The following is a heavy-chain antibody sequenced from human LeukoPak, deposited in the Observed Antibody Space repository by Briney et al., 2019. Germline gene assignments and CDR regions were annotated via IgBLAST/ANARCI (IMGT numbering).Heavy chain of an antibody. D-gene: IGHD5-12*01. Sequence: SETLSLTCTVSGGSITNYYWGWIRQPPGKGLEWIGYIYYSGSTNYNPSLKSRVTISVDTSKNQFSLRLTSVTAADTAVYYCARDPPPRPGVYSGYEGAFDVWGQGTMVTVSS. CDR2: IYYSGST. CDR1: GGSITNYY. CDR3: ARDPPPRPGVYSGYEGAFDV. J-gene: IGHJ3*01. V-gene: IGHV4-59*01.